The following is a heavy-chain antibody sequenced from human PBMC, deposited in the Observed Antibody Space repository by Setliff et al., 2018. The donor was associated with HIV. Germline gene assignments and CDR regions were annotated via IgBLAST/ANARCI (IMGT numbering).Heavy chain of an antibody. V-gene: IGHV4-59*08. Sequence: SETLSLTCTVSGGSINSYYWSWIRQPPGKGLEWIGYIYSTGSTNYNPSLKGRVTVSVDTAKNQCSLRLSSVTAADTAVYYCARHPPHDSTWPYYYYGMDVWGQGTTVTVSS. J-gene: IGHJ6*02. CDR2: IYSTGST. D-gene: IGHD6-13*01. CDR3: ARHPPHDSTWPYYYYGMDV. CDR1: GGSINSYY.